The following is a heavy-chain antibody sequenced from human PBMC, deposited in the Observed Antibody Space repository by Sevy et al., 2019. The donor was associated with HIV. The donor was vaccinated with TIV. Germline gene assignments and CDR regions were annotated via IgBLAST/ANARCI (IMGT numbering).Heavy chain of an antibody. CDR1: GFTFRNYA. CDR3: AKHLGIVAVAAAIRLSY. Sequence: GGSLRLSCAASGFTFRNYAMSWVRQAPGKGLEWVSALSGTGGSTYYADSVKGRFTISRDNSKNTLYLQMNSLRVEDTAVYYCAKHLGIVAVAAAIRLSYWGQGTLVTVSS. CDR2: LSGTGGST. J-gene: IGHJ4*02. V-gene: IGHV3-23*01. D-gene: IGHD2-2*01.